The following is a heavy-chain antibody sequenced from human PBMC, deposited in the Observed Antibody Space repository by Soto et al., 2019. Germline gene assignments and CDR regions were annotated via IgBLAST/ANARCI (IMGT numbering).Heavy chain of an antibody. CDR3: AREFPYYVSSDSYLDY. D-gene: IGHD3-16*01. CDR2: ISSDGTSK. J-gene: IGHJ4*02. V-gene: IGHV3-30-3*01. Sequence: SLRLFCAASGFAFNAYTMHWVRQAPGKGLEWVALISSDGTSKHYADSMEGRFSISRDNSRNTLFLQMNFLRPEDKAVYYCAREFPYYVSSDSYLDYWGQGALVTVSS. CDR1: GFAFNAYT.